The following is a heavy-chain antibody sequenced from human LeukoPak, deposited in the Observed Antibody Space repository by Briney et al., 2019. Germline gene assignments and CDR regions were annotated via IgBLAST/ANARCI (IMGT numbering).Heavy chain of an antibody. V-gene: IGHV4-34*01. CDR1: GGSFSGYY. CDR3: ARALLQLVNYGMDV. CDR2: ISHSGIT. D-gene: IGHD6-13*01. J-gene: IGHJ6*04. Sequence: TSETLSLTCAVYGGSFSGYYWSWIRQPPGKGLEWIGEISHSGITNYNPSLKSRVTISVDTSKNQFSLKLSSVTAADTAVYYCARALLQLVNYGMDVWGRGTPVTVSS.